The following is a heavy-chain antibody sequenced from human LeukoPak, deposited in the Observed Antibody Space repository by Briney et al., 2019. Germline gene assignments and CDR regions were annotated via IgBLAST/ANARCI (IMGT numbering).Heavy chain of an antibody. Sequence: RSGGSLRLSCAASGFTFSSYWMHWVRQAPGKGLVWVSLISNDGTTTRYADSVKGRFTISRDNAKNTLNLQMNSLRAEDTAVYYCARDRITGDLWGYWGQGTLVTVSS. CDR3: ARDRITGDLWGY. CDR1: GFTFSSYW. V-gene: IGHV3-74*01. J-gene: IGHJ4*02. CDR2: ISNDGTTT. D-gene: IGHD7-27*01.